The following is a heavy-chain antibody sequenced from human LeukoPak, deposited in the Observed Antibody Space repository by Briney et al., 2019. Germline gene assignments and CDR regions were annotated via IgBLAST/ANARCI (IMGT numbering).Heavy chain of an antibody. CDR3: ARVRATGAFDI. Sequence: KASETLSLTCAVYGGSFSGYYWTWIRQPPGKGPEWIGEINHSGSTNYNPSLKSRVTISVDTSKNQFSLKLSSVTAADTAVYYCARVRATGAFDIWGQGTMVTVSS. J-gene: IGHJ3*02. CDR2: INHSGST. D-gene: IGHD1-26*01. V-gene: IGHV4-34*01. CDR1: GGSFSGYY.